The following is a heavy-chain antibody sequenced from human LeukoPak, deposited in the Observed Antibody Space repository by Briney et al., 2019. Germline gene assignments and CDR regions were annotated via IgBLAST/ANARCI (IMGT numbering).Heavy chain of an antibody. CDR3: SRGPVTTVNYMDV. J-gene: IGHJ6*03. V-gene: IGHV3-21*01. Sequence: GGSLRLSCAASGFTFSKYNMNWVRQAPGEGLEWVSSISSSNTYIYYADSVKGRFTISRDNAKNSLYLQMNSLTADDTAVYYCSRGPVTTVNYMDVWGKGTTVTVSS. CDR2: ISSSNTYI. D-gene: IGHD4-17*01. CDR1: GFTFSKYN.